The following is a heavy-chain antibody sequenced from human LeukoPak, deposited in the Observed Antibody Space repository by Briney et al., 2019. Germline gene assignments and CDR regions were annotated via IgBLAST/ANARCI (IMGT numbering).Heavy chain of an antibody. V-gene: IGHV1-18*01. D-gene: IGHD6-19*01. CDR1: GYTFTSYG. J-gene: IGHJ4*02. CDR2: ISAYNGNT. Sequence: ASVKVSCKASGYTFTSYGISWVRQAPGQGLEWMGWISAYNGNTIYAQKLQGRVTMTTDTSTSTAYMELRSLRSDDTAVYYCARGSFSSGWYPSFDYWGQGTLVTVSS. CDR3: ARGSFSSGWYPSFDY.